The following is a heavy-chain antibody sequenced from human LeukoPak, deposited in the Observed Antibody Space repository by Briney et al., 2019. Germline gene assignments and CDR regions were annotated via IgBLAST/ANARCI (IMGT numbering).Heavy chain of an antibody. CDR1: DVTFHEYY. J-gene: IGHJ5*01. D-gene: IGHD6-6*01. Sequence: GGSLRLSCAASDVTFHEYYMSWVRQAPGKGLEWVSYISGDGKTRNYATPVKGRFTISRDNAKNSLYLQMSSLRVEDTAVYYCTRDPRHFDSCGQGTLVTVSS. CDR2: ISGDGKTR. CDR3: TRDPRHFDS. V-gene: IGHV3-11*04.